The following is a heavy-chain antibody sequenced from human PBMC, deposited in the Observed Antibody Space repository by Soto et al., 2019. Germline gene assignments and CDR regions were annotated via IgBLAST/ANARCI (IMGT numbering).Heavy chain of an antibody. D-gene: IGHD2-2*02. V-gene: IGHV1-2*04. Sequence: ASVKVSCKASGYTFTGYYMHWVRQAPGQGLEWMGWINPNSGGTNYAQKFQGWVTMTRDTSISTAYMELSRLRSDDTAVYYCARDNGYCSSTSCYTFDYWGQGTLVTVSS. J-gene: IGHJ4*02. CDR1: GYTFTGYY. CDR3: ARDNGYCSSTSCYTFDY. CDR2: INPNSGGT.